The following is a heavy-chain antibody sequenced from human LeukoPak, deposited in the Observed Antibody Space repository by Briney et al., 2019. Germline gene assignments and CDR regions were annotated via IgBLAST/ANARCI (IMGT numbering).Heavy chain of an antibody. CDR3: AKDTHSGYALYFDFDY. V-gene: IGHV3-43*02. CDR2: ISGDGGST. Sequence: GGSLRLSCAASGFNFDDYAMHWVRQAPGKGLEWVSPISGDGGSTYYADSVKGRFTISRDNSKNSLYLQMNSLRTEDTALYYCAKDTHSGYALYFDFDYWGQGTLVTVSS. CDR1: GFNFDDYA. J-gene: IGHJ4*02. D-gene: IGHD5-12*01.